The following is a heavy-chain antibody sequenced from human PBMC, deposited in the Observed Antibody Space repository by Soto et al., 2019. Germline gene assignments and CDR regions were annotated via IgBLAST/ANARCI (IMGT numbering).Heavy chain of an antibody. V-gene: IGHV1-69*01. Sequence: QVQLVQSGADVKKPGSSVKVSCQASGVTFSSETLGWVRQAPGQGLEWVGGIIPLFGTASYAQKFQGRVTITAEESTSTVYMELSSLRSDDTAVYFCATELGENPASPFDAWGQGTLVTVSS. CDR1: GVTFSSET. D-gene: IGHD3-10*01. J-gene: IGHJ4*02. CDR3: ATELGENPASPFDA. CDR2: IIPLFGTA.